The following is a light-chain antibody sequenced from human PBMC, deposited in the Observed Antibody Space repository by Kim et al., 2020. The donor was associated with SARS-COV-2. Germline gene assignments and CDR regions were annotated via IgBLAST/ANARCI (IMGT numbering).Light chain of an antibody. CDR2: DAS. CDR3: QQYVRALT. Sequence: IQMTQSPSSLSASVGDVVTISCQASEDINDHLNWYRQMPGKAPKLLISDASNLQTGVPSRFRGSGSGTHFSFSINNLQPEDFATYYCQQYVRALTFGGGTKVEIK. J-gene: IGKJ4*01. CDR1: EDINDH. V-gene: IGKV1-33*01.